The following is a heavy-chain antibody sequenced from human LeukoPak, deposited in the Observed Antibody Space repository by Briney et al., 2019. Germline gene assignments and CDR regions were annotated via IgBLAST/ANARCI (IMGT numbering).Heavy chain of an antibody. D-gene: IGHD3-9*01. J-gene: IGHJ3*02. CDR1: GGSFSGYY. CDR2: INHSGST. V-gene: IGHV4-34*01. Sequence: SETLSLTCAVYGGSFSGYYWSWLRQPPGKGLEWVGEINHSGSTNYNPSLKSRVTISVETYKNQFSLKLSSVTAADTAVYYCASALRYFDWLLYADAFDIWGQGTMVTVSS. CDR3: ASALRYFDWLLYADAFDI.